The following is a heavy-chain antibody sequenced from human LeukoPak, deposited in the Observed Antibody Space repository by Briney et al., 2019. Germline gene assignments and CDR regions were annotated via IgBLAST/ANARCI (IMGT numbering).Heavy chain of an antibody. CDR1: GYSISSGYY. V-gene: IGHV4-38-2*01. J-gene: IGHJ4*02. CDR3: ARISYYYDDSGHPGYFDY. CDR2: IHYSGNS. Sequence: SETLSLTCAVSGYSISSGYYWGWIRQPPGKGLEWIASIHYSGNSYYNPSLKSRATISVNTSKNQFSLKLSSVTAADTAQYYCARISYYYDDSGHPGYFDYWGLGTLVTVSS. D-gene: IGHD3-22*01.